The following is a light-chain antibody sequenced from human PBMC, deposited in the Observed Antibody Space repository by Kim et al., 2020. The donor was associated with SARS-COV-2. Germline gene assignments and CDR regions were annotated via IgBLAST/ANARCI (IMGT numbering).Light chain of an antibody. CDR3: QSYNRTNVV. CDR2: EDD. V-gene: IGLV6-57*03. CDR1: IGSMDDNY. Sequence: KAVPVSCTRSIGSMDDNYVQWYQQRPGGVPTIVIYEDDQRPSGVSDRFSGSIDNSSNSASLTISGLKTEDEADYYCQSYNRTNVVFGGGTKLTVL. J-gene: IGLJ2*01.